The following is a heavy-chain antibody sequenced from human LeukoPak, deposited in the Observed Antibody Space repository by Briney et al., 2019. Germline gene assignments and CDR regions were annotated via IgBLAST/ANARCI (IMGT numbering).Heavy chain of an antibody. Sequence: AGALRLSCAASGFTLNVYSIIWVRQAPGKGLEWISYITTSSSILYYADSVKGRFTVSRDNAKNSVYLQVNSLRVEDSSVYFCARVRGPTVATWYFDLWGRGTLVTVSP. D-gene: IGHD4-17*01. CDR3: ARVRGPTVATWYFDL. J-gene: IGHJ2*01. CDR2: ITTSSSIL. CDR1: GFTLNVYS. V-gene: IGHV3-48*01.